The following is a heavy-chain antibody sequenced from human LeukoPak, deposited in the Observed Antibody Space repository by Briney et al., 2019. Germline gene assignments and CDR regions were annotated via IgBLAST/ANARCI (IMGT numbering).Heavy chain of an antibody. J-gene: IGHJ4*02. CDR1: GGSISSYY. D-gene: IGHD3-10*01. CDR3: AKGSGGSGSYYPYYFDY. V-gene: IGHV4-59*01. CDR2: IYYSGST. Sequence: SETLSLTCTVSGGSISSYYWSWIRQPPGKGLEWIGYIYYSGSTNYNPSLKSRVTISVDTSKNQVSLKLSSVTAADTAVYYCAKGSGGSGSYYPYYFDYWAQGTLVTVSS.